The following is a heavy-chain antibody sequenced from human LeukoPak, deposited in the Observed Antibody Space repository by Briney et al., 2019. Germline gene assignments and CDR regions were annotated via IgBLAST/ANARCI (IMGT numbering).Heavy chain of an antibody. D-gene: IGHD3-3*01. J-gene: IGHJ3*02. CDR1: GYTFTGYY. CDR2: INPNSGGT. CDR3: ARPLYDFWSGYHDAFDI. Sequence: ASVKVSCKASGYTFTGYYMHWVRQAPGQGLERMGWINPNSGGTNYAQKFQGRVTMTRDTSISTAYMELSRLRSDDTAVYYCARPLYDFWSGYHDAFDIWGQGTMVTVSS. V-gene: IGHV1-2*02.